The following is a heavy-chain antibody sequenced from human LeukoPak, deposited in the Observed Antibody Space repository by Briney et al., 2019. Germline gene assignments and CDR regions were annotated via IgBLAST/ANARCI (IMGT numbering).Heavy chain of an antibody. CDR2: ISYDGSNK. J-gene: IGHJ4*02. V-gene: IGHV3-30-3*01. CDR3: ARGCYYERSGSCPFDY. D-gene: IGHD3-22*01. CDR1: GFTFSSYA. Sequence: GRSLRLSCAASGFTFSSYAMHWVRQAPGKGLEWVAVISYDGSNKYYADSVKGRFTISRDNSKNTLYLQMNSLRAEDTAVYYCARGCYYERSGSCPFDYWGQGTLVTVSS.